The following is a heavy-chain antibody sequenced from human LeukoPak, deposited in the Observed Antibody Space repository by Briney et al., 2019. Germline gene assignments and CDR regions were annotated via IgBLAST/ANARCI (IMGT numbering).Heavy chain of an antibody. CDR1: GYTFTSYY. J-gene: IGHJ4*02. CDR2: IHPSGGST. CDR3: ARDTLGYSSS. V-gene: IGHV1-46*01. Sequence: ASVKVSCKPSGYTFTSYYMHWVRQAPGQGLEWMGIIHPSGGSTSYAQTFQGRVTMTRDTSTSTAYMELSSLRSEDTAVYYCARDTLGYSSSWGQGTLVTVSS. D-gene: IGHD6-13*01.